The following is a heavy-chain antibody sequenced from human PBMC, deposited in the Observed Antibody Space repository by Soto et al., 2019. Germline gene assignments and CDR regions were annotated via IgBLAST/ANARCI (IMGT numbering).Heavy chain of an antibody. Sequence: VQLLESGGGLEQSGGSLRLSCAASGPSFSTYGMSWVRQAPGKGLEWVSSISGSDGRTYYPDSVKGRFTISRDNSKNTLYLQMNSLRAEDTAVYYCAKVGEGKNYRALDYWGQGTLVTVSS. CDR3: AKVGEGKNYRALDY. D-gene: IGHD3-16*01. CDR2: ISGSDGRT. CDR1: GPSFSTYG. V-gene: IGHV3-23*01. J-gene: IGHJ4*02.